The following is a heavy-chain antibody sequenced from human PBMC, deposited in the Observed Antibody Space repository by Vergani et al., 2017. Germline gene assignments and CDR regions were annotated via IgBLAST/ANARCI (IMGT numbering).Heavy chain of an antibody. J-gene: IGHJ6*02. CDR3: ATALAGITMVRGARPYYYGMDV. CDR1: AYTLPELS. V-gene: IGHV1-24*01. D-gene: IGHD3-10*01. CDR2: FDPQDGET. Sequence: QVQLVQSGAEVKKPWPSLKVSCQVSAYTLPELSLHWFRQAPPNPLLWFRSFDPQDGETIYAQKFQGRVHMTDDTSTDTAYMELSSRRSEDTAVYYCATALAGITMVRGARPYYYGMDVWGQGTTVTVSS.